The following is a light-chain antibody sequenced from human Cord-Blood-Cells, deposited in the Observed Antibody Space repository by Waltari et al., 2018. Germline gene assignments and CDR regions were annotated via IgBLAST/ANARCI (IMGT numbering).Light chain of an antibody. J-gene: IGKJ5*01. CDR2: GAS. V-gene: IGKV3-15*01. CDR3: QQYNNGPVT. Sequence: EIVMTHSPATLSVSPGARATLSCRANQSVSSNLAWYQQKPGQAPTPLIYGASTRATGIPARFSGSGSGKEFTLTISRLQSEDFAVYYCQQYNNGPVTFGQGTRLEIK. CDR1: QSVSSN.